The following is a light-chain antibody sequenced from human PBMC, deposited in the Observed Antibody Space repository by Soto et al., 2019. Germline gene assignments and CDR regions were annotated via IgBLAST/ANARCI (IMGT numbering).Light chain of an antibody. Sequence: DIQMTQSPSSLSASVGDRVTITCQASQNINNYLNWYQQKPGRAPKLLIYDASNLEAGVPSRFRGSGSGTDFTFTISRLQHEDIATYYCQQYENLPTFGQWTRLEIK. J-gene: IGKJ5*01. CDR3: QQYENLPT. CDR1: QNINNY. V-gene: IGKV1-33*01. CDR2: DAS.